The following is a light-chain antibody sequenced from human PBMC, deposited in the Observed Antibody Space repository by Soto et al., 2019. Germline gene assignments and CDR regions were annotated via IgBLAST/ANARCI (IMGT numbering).Light chain of an antibody. CDR3: SSYASSTIVV. Sequence: QSALTQPACVSRSPGQSITISCTETSSGVGGYKFVSWYQQHPGKAPKLMIYDVSNRPSGVSNRFSGSKSGNTASLTISGLQTEDESDYYCSSYASSTIVVFGGGTKLTVL. CDR1: SSGVGGYKF. J-gene: IGLJ2*01. CDR2: DVS. V-gene: IGLV2-14*01.